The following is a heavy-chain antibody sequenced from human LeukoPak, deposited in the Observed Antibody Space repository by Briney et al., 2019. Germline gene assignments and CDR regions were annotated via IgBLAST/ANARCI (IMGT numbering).Heavy chain of an antibody. V-gene: IGHV4-59*01. CDR2: IYYSGST. CDR1: GGSISSYY. CDR3: ARVGYPYYFDY. D-gene: IGHD6-13*01. J-gene: IGHJ4*02. Sequence: SETPSLTCTVSGGSISSYYWSWIRQPPGKGLEWIGYIYYSGSTNYNPSLKSRVTISVDTSKNQFSLKLSSVTAADTAVYYCARVGYPYYFDYWGQGTLVTVSS.